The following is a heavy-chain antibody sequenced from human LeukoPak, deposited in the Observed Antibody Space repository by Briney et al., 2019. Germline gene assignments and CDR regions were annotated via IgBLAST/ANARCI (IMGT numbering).Heavy chain of an antibody. D-gene: IGHD3-9*01. CDR2: ISYDGSNK. Sequence: GGSLRLSCAASGFTFSSYAMHWVRQAPGKGLEWVAVISYDGSNKYYADSVKGRFTISRDNSKNTLYLQMNSLRAEDTAVYYCARVYDILTGPDYYYYYYDMDVWGQGTTVTVSS. CDR1: GFTFSSYA. CDR3: ARVYDILTGPDYYYYYYDMDV. J-gene: IGHJ6*02. V-gene: IGHV3-30-3*01.